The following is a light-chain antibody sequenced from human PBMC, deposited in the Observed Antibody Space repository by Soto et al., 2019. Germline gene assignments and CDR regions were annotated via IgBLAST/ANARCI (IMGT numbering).Light chain of an antibody. CDR3: MQGLTTPLT. V-gene: IGKV2-28*01. CDR1: QSLLSSNGNNY. CDR2: LGC. Sequence: DIVLTQSPLSLPVTPGEPAFISCSSSQSLLSSNGNNYLDWYLQKPGQSPQVLIYLGCNRASGVPDRFSGSGSGTDFTLKISRVEAEDVGVYYCMQGLTTPLTFGGGTKVDIK. J-gene: IGKJ4*01.